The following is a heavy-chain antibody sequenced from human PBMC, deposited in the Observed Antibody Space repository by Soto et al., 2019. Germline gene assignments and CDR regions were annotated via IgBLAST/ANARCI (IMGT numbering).Heavy chain of an antibody. D-gene: IGHD1-20*01. V-gene: IGHV1-69*02. J-gene: IGHJ6*03. CDR2: IIPILGIA. CDR3: ARVITGTGYYYYYMDV. Sequence: ASVKVSCKSSGGTFSSYTISCVRQAPGQGLEWMGRIIPILGIANYAQKFQGRVTITADKSTSTAYMELSSLRSEDTAVYYCARVITGTGYYYYYMDVWGKGTTVTVSS. CDR1: GGTFSSYT.